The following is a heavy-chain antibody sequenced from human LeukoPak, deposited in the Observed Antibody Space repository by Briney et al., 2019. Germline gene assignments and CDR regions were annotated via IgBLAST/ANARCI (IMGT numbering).Heavy chain of an antibody. V-gene: IGHV4-34*01. D-gene: IGHD2-2*02. CDR3: ARAGYQLLYHFDY. J-gene: IGHJ4*02. Sequence: SETLSLTCAVYGGSFSGYYWSWIRQPPGKGLEWIGEINHSGSTNYNPSLKSRVTISVDTSKNQFSLKLSSVTAADTAVYYCARAGYQLLYHFDYWGQGTLVTVSS. CDR1: GGSFSGYY. CDR2: INHSGST.